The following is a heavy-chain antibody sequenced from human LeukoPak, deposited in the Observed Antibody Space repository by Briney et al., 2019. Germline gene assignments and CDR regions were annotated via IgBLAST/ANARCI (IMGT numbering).Heavy chain of an antibody. Sequence: PGGSLRLSCAASGFTFDSCAMSWVRQSLGKGLEWVSGISGSGAYTYYADSVKGRFTISRDSSKNTLFLQMNSLRAEDTALYYCAKALRYTSDSLDYWGQGTLVTVSS. V-gene: IGHV3-23*01. CDR2: ISGSGAYT. D-gene: IGHD3-9*01. J-gene: IGHJ4*02. CDR1: GFTFDSCA. CDR3: AKALRYTSDSLDY.